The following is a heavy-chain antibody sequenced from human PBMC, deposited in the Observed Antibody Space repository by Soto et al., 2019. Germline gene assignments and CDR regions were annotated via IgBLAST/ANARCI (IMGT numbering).Heavy chain of an antibody. Sequence: GGSLRLSCAASGFTFSSYAMSWVRQAPGKGLEWVSAISGSGGSTYYADSVKGRFTISRDNSKNTLYLQMNSLRAEDTAVYYCAKDHCTNGVCYIAVGGPFDPWGQGTLVTVSS. CDR1: GFTFSSYA. J-gene: IGHJ5*02. CDR3: AKDHCTNGVCYIAVGGPFDP. CDR2: ISGSGGST. D-gene: IGHD2-8*01. V-gene: IGHV3-23*01.